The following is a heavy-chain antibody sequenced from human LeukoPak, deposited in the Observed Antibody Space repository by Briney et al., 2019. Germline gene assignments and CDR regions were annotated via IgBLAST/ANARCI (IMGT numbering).Heavy chain of an antibody. CDR1: GFTFSSYS. J-gene: IGHJ3*02. CDR2: ISSSSSYI. CDR3: ARTVAGRVDVFDI. V-gene: IGHV3-21*01. Sequence: PGGSLRLSCAASGFTFSSYSMNWVRQAPGKGLEWVSSISSSSSYIYYADSVKGRFTISRDNAKNSLYLQMNSLRAEDTAVYYCARTVAGRVDVFDIWGQGTMVTVSS.